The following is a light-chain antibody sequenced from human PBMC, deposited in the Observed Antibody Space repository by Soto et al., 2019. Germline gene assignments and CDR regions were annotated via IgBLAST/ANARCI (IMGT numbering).Light chain of an antibody. CDR1: QSISSW. Sequence: DIQITQSPSTLSASVGDRVTITFRASQSISSWLAWYQQKPGKAPKLLIYDASSLESGVPSRLSGSGSGTEFTLTISSLQPDDFATYYCQQYNSYWTFGQGTKVDIK. CDR2: DAS. J-gene: IGKJ1*01. CDR3: QQYNSYWT. V-gene: IGKV1-5*01.